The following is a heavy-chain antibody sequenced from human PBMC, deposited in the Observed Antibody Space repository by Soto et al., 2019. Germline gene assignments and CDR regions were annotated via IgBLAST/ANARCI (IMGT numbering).Heavy chain of an antibody. J-gene: IGHJ5*02. CDR1: GYTFTSYA. Sequence: ASVKVSCKASGYTFTSYAMHWVRQAPGQRLEWMGWINAGNGNTTYSQKFQGRVTLTRDTSTTTAYMELSSLRSDDTAVYYCAKDGGKDGYFGNWFDPWGQGTQVTVSS. CDR2: INAGNGNT. CDR3: AKDGGKDGYFGNWFDP. V-gene: IGHV1-3*01. D-gene: IGHD5-12*01.